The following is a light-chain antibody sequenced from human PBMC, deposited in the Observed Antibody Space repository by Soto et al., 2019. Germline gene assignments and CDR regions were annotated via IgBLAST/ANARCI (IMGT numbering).Light chain of an antibody. CDR3: CSYAANYV. CDR2: EGS. CDR1: SSDFGTYNL. J-gene: IGLJ1*01. V-gene: IGLV2-23*01. Sequence: QSALTQPASVSGSPGQSITISCTGTSSDFGTYNLVSWYQQHPGKAPKLMIYEGSKRPSGVSNRFSGSKSGNTASLTISGLQAEDEADYYCCSYAANYVFGTGTKVTVL.